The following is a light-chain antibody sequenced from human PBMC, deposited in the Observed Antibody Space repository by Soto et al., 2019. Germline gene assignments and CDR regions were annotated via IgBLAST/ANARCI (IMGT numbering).Light chain of an antibody. V-gene: IGLV2-14*01. CDR2: DVG. CDR3: SSFTGSSTL. J-gene: IGLJ2*01. Sequence: QSALTQPASVSGSPGQSITISCTGTSIDVGGYNYVSWYQQHPGKAPRLMIYDVGNRPSGVSNRLSGSKSGNTASLTISGLQAEDEADYYCSSFTGSSTLFGGGTKLTVL. CDR1: SIDVGGYNY.